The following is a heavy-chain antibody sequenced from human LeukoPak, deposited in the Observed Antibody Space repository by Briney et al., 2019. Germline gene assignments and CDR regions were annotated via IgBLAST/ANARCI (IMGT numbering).Heavy chain of an antibody. J-gene: IGHJ4*02. V-gene: IGHV3-23*01. CDR1: GFTFSSYS. D-gene: IGHD2-15*01. CDR2: MSSSDDGR. CDR3: AKAPVTSCRGAFCYPFDY. Sequence: GGSLRLSFAASGFTFSSYSMSWVRQAPGKGLEWVSAMSSSDDGRYYAASVRGRFTISRDTSRSTLYLQMNSLRAEDAAVYYCAKAPVTSCRGAFCYPFDYWGQGTLVTVSS.